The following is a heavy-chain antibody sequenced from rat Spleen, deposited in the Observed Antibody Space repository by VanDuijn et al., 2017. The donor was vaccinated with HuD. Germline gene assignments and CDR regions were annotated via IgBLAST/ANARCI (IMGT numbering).Heavy chain of an antibody. D-gene: IGHD1-4*01. CDR3: ARTEKTTRVSGSRFAY. J-gene: IGHJ3*01. Sequence: EVQLVESGGGLVQPGRSMKLSCAASGFTFSNYYMAWVRQAPTKGLEWVASISTGGGNTYYRDSVKGRFTISRANSKSTLYLQMDSLRSEDTATYYCARTEKTTRVSGSRFAYWGQGTLVTVSS. CDR2: ISTGGGNT. CDR1: GFTFSNYY. V-gene: IGHV5-25*01.